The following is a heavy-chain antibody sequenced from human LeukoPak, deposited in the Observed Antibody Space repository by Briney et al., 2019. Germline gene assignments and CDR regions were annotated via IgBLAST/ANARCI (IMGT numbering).Heavy chain of an antibody. D-gene: IGHD3-10*01. V-gene: IGHV4-39*07. CDR2: IYYSGST. CDR3: ARVRGGPDAFDI. Sequence: PGGSLRLSCAASGFTFSSYSMNWIRQPPGKGLEWIGSIYYSGSTYYNPSLKSRVTISVDTSKNQFSLKLSSVTAADTAVYYCARVRGGPDAFDIWGQGTMVTVSS. J-gene: IGHJ3*02. CDR1: GFTFSSYS.